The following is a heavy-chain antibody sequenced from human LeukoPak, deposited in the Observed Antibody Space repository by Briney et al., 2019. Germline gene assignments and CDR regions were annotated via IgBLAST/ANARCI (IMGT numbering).Heavy chain of an antibody. CDR3: ATYDSSGYYLDY. D-gene: IGHD3-22*01. Sequence: ASVKVSFKASGYTFNYYYMHWVRQAPGQGLEWMGWINPSSGATNYAQKFQGRVTMTRDTSVSTAYMELSSLRSEDTAVYYCATYDSSGYYLDYWGQGTLVTVSS. V-gene: IGHV1-2*02. CDR2: INPSSGAT. CDR1: GYTFNYYY. J-gene: IGHJ4*02.